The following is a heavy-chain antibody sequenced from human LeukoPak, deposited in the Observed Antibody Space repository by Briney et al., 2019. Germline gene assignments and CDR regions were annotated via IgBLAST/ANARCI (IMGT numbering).Heavy chain of an antibody. D-gene: IGHD3-22*01. CDR2: TSGSGGST. CDR1: GFTFSSYA. J-gene: IGHJ4*02. CDR3: AKDHPMVTMIVVVITAFDY. V-gene: IGHV3-23*01. Sequence: GGSLRLSCAASGFTFSSYAMSWVRQAPGKGLEWVSATSGSGGSTYYADSVKGRFTISRDNSKNTLYLQMNSLRAEDTAVYYCAKDHPMVTMIVVVITAFDYWGQGTLVTVSS.